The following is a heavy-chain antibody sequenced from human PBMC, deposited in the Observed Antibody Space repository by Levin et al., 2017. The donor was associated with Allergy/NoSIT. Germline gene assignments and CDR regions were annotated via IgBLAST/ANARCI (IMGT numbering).Heavy chain of an antibody. CDR3: AREYYDFWSGYYKTPGRDAFDI. D-gene: IGHD3-3*01. J-gene: IGHJ3*02. CDR1: GFTFSSYA. Sequence: GGSLRLSCAASGFTFSSYAMHWVRQAPGKGLEWVAVISYDGSNKYYADSVKGRFTISRDNSKNTLYLQMNSLRAEDTAVYYCAREYYDFWSGYYKTPGRDAFDIWGQGTMVTVSS. CDR2: ISYDGSNK. V-gene: IGHV3-30-3*01.